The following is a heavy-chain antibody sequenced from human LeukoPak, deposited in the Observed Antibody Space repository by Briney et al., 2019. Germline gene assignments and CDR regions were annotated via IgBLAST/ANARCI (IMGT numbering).Heavy chain of an antibody. CDR2: ISYSGST. J-gene: IGHJ5*02. D-gene: IGHD3-22*01. CDR1: GGSISSYY. Sequence: KPSETLSPTCTVSGGSISSYYWSWIRQPPGKGLEWIACISYSGSTKYNPSLKSRVTISVDTSKNQLSLKLSSVTAADTAVYYCAREPGFDSSGYLNWFDPWGQGTLVTVSS. V-gene: IGHV4-59*01. CDR3: AREPGFDSSGYLNWFDP.